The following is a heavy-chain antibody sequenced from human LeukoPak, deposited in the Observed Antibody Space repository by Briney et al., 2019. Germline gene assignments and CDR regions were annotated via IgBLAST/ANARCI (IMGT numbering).Heavy chain of an antibody. Sequence: GASVTVSCKASGYTFTSYYMHWVRQAPGQGLEWMGIINPSGGSTSYAQKFQGRVTMTRDTSTSTVYMELSSLRSEDTAVYYCARGSGYDILTGCEFDYWGQGTLVTVSS. CDR3: ARGSGYDILTGCEFDY. CDR2: INPSGGST. CDR1: GYTFTSYY. J-gene: IGHJ4*02. V-gene: IGHV1-46*03. D-gene: IGHD3-9*01.